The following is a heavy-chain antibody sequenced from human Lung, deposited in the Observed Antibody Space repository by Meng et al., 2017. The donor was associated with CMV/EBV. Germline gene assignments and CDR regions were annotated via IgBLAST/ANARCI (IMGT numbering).Heavy chain of an antibody. D-gene: IGHD3-16*01. J-gene: IGHJ4*02. CDR2: IYYNGNT. CDR3: AREGGASWFDY. CDR1: GGPISSSSYY. Sequence: SXTXSLXCTVPGGPISSSSYYWGWIRQPPGKGLEWIGSIYYNGNTYYNPSLKSRITISIDTSKNEFSLKVDSVTAADMAVYYWAREGGASWFDYWGQGTLVTVSS. V-gene: IGHV4-39*07.